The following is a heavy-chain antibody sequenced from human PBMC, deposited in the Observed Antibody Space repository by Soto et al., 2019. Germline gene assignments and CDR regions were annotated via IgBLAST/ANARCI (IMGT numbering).Heavy chain of an antibody. CDR1: ELIFSSYA. D-gene: IGHD1-20*01. J-gene: IGHJ6*02. V-gene: IGHV1-3*01. CDR3: ATISPYGMDV. CDR2: INAGKGNT. Sequence: QVHLVQSGAEVKKPGASVRVSCKASELIFSSYAVQWVRQAPGQRLEWMGWINAGKGNTKYSQKFQGRVSVTRDTSAREVYMELSSLRSEDTAVYYCATISPYGMDVWGQGTTVTVSS.